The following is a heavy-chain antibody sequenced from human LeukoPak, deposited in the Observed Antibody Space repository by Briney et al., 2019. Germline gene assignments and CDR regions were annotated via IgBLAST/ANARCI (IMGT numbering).Heavy chain of an antibody. V-gene: IGHV1-2*02. J-gene: IGHJ4*02. CDR1: ACTFTGYY. D-gene: IGHD4-17*01. CDR3: AREGADYGDYNLDY. CDR2: INPNSGGT. Sequence: ASVTVSCKASACTFTGYYMHWVRQAPGQGLEWMGWINPNSGGTNYAQKFQGRVTMTRDTSISTAYMELSRLRSDDTAVYYCAREGADYGDYNLDYWGQGTLVTVSS.